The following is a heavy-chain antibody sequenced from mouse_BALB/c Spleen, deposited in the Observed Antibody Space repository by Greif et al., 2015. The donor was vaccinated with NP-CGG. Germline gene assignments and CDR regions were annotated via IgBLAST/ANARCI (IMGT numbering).Heavy chain of an antibody. V-gene: IGHV5-9-4*01. CDR2: ISSGGSYT. CDR3: ARNYGNSFDY. Sequence: EVQGVESGGGLVKPGGSLKLSCAASGFTFSSYAMSWVRQSPEKRLEWVAEISSGGSYTYYPDTVTGRFTISRDNAKNTLYLEMSSLRSEDTAMYYCARNYGNSFDYWGQGTTLTVSS. CDR1: GFTFSSYA. J-gene: IGHJ2*01. D-gene: IGHD2-1*01.